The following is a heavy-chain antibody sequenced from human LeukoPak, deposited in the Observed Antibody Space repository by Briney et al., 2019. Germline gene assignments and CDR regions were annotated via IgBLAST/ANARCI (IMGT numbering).Heavy chain of an antibody. D-gene: IGHD1-20*01. CDR2: IQYDGSEK. V-gene: IGHV3-30*02. J-gene: IGHJ4*02. CDR1: GLTFTFSTSG. Sequence: GGSLRLSCAASGLTFTFSTSGIHWVRQAPGKGLEWVAFIQYDGSEKYYADSVKGRFTISRDNSKNTLYLQMNSLRTGDTALYYCARGKYNWNVLSPEFDYWGQGALVTVSS. CDR3: ARGKYNWNVLSPEFDY.